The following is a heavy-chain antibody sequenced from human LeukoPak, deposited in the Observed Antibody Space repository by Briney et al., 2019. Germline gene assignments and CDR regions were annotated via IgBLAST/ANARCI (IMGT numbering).Heavy chain of an antibody. Sequence: QPGGSLRLSCAASGFTFSSYEMNWVRQAPGKGLEWVSYISSSGSTIYYADSVKGRFTISRDNAKNSLYLQMNSLRAEDTAVYYCARDFRVRMESPDAFDIWGQGTMVTVSS. CDR3: ARDFRVRMESPDAFDI. CDR2: ISSSGSTI. V-gene: IGHV3-48*03. J-gene: IGHJ3*02. D-gene: IGHD3-10*01. CDR1: GFTFSSYE.